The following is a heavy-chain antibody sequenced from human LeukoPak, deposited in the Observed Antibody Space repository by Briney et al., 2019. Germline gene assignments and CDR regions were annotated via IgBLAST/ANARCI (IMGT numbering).Heavy chain of an antibody. CDR1: GFTFSSYG. J-gene: IGHJ4*02. CDR3: ARGRGERGYDFWSGPVDFDY. Sequence: GSLRLSCAASGFTFSSYGMHWVRQPPGKGLEWIGEINHSGSTNYNPSLKSRVTISVDTSKNQFSLKLSSVTAADTAVYYCARGRGERGYDFWSGPVDFDYWGQGTLVTVSS. V-gene: IGHV4-34*01. CDR2: INHSGST. D-gene: IGHD3-3*01.